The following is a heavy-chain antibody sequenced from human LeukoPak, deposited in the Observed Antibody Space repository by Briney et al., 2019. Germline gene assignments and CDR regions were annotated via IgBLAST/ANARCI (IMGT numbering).Heavy chain of an antibody. D-gene: IGHD5-12*01. CDR3: AREDSGNRGWFDP. Sequence: SETLSLTCTVSGGSINNYYWNWFRQPPAQGLEWIAYMFYRGSTNYNPSLKSRVTASLDTSKNQFSLKLSSVTAADTAVYYCAREDSGNRGWFDPWGQGTLVTVSS. CDR2: MFYRGST. V-gene: IGHV4-59*01. CDR1: GGSINNYY. J-gene: IGHJ5*02.